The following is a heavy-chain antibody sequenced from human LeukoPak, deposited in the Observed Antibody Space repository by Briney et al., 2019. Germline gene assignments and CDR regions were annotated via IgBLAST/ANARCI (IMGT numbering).Heavy chain of an antibody. CDR2: ISGYNGNT. Sequence: GASVKVSCKASGYTFTGYHMHWVRQAPGQGLEWMGWISGYNGNTNYALKLQGRVTMTTDTSTSTVYMELRSLRSDDTAVYYCAREEVRRAVAGYFDNWGQGTLVTVSS. D-gene: IGHD6-19*01. J-gene: IGHJ4*02. CDR1: GYTFTGYH. V-gene: IGHV1-18*04. CDR3: AREEVRRAVAGYFDN.